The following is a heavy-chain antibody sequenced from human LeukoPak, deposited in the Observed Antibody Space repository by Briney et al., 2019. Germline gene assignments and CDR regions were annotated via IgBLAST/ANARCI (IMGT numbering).Heavy chain of an antibody. D-gene: IGHD3-10*01. V-gene: IGHV3-74*01. CDR2: DGSGT. CDR1: GFTFSGHW. J-gene: IGHJ5*02. Sequence: GGSLRLSCAVSGFTFSGHWMFWVRQAPGKGLEWVSSDGSGTGYTDSVKGRFTVSRDNARNTLYLQMNSLRDEDTAVYYCARESGYHGSGFDPWGQGTLVTVSS. CDR3: ARESGYHGSGFDP.